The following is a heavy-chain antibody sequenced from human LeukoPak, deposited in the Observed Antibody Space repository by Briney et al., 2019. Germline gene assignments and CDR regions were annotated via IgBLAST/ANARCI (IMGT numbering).Heavy chain of an antibody. CDR2: IYHTGST. D-gene: IGHD3-3*01. CDR3: ARALTYDFWSGYHDPHFDY. J-gene: IGHJ4*02. CDR1: GDSITSGDYY. V-gene: IGHV4-30-4*01. Sequence: SQTLSLTCTVSGDSITSGDYYWSWIRQSPGKGLEWIGYIYHTGSTHYNPSLKSRISVSVDTSKNQFSLSLRSVTAADTAVYYCARALTYDFWSGYHDPHFDYWGQGALVTVAS.